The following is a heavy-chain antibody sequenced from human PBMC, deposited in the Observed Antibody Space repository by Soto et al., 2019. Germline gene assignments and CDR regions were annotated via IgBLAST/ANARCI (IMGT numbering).Heavy chain of an antibody. Sequence: QITLKESGPTLVKPTQTLTLTCTFSGFSLSTSGVGVGWIRQPPGKALEWLALIYWDDDKRYSPSLKSRLTTXKXTYXNQVVLTMTNMDPVDTATYYCAHRRIAAAINAFDIWGQGTMVTVSS. CDR2: IYWDDDK. V-gene: IGHV2-5*02. CDR3: AHRRIAAAINAFDI. J-gene: IGHJ3*02. D-gene: IGHD6-13*01. CDR1: GFSLSTSGVG.